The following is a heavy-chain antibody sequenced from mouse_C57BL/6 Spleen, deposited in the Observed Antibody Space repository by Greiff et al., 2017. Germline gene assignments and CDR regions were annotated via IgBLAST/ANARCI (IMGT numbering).Heavy chain of an antibody. J-gene: IGHJ1*03. CDR1: GYAFSSSW. CDR2: IYPGDGDT. D-gene: IGHD1-1*01. V-gene: IGHV1-82*01. CDR3: ARPITTVVATDWYFDV. Sequence: VHLQQSGPELVKPGASVKISCKASGYAFSSSWMNWVKQRPGKGLEWIGRIYPGDGDTNYNGKFKGKATLTADKSSSTAYMQLSSLTSEDSAVYFCARPITTVVATDWYFDVWGTGTTVTVSS.